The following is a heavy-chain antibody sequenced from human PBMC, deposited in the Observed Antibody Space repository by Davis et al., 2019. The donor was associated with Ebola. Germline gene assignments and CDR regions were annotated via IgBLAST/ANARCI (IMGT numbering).Heavy chain of an antibody. J-gene: IGHJ4*02. CDR1: GFTFSDYY. Sequence: GESLKISCAASGFTFSDYYMSWIRQAPGKGLEWVSYISSSGSTIYYADSVKGRFTISRDNAKNSLYLQMNSLRAEDTAVDYCATMGGDYIWGSYYFDYWGQGTLVTVSS. CDR2: ISSSGSTI. V-gene: IGHV3-11*01. CDR3: ATMGGDYIWGSYYFDY. D-gene: IGHD3-16*01.